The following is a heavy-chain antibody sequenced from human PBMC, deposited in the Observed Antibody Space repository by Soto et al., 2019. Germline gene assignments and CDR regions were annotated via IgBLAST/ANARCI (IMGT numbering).Heavy chain of an antibody. J-gene: IGHJ4*02. CDR1: GFSLSTSGVG. CDR2: IYWDDDK. D-gene: IGHD2-2*01. V-gene: IGHV2-5*02. Sequence: SGPTLVNPTQTLTLTCTFSGFSLSTSGVGVGWIRQPPGKALEWLALIYWDDDKRYSPSLKSRLTITKDTSKNQVVLTMTNMDPVDTATYYCAHRPKVCIATGCYGRFDYSGQRTLVTVSS. CDR3: AHRPKVCIATGCYGRFDY.